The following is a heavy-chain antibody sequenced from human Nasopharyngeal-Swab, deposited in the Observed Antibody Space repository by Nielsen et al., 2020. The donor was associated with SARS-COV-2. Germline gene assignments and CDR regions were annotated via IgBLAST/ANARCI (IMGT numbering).Heavy chain of an antibody. CDR2: FDPEDGET. CDR3: ARVPIRCSSTSCYEEGGIDY. D-gene: IGHD2-2*01. Sequence: ASVKVSCKVSGYTLTELSMHWVRQAPGKGLEWMGGFDPEDGETIYAQKFQGRVTMTEDTSTDTAYMELSSLRSEDTAVYYCARVPIRCSSTSCYEEGGIDYWGQGTLVTVSS. J-gene: IGHJ4*02. CDR1: GYTLTELS. V-gene: IGHV1-24*01.